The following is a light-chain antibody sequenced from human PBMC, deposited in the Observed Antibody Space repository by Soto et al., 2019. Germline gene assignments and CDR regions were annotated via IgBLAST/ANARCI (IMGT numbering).Light chain of an antibody. CDR3: QQSYRSPYT. V-gene: IGKV1-39*01. CDR2: GGS. Sequence: IQMTQSPSSLSASVGDSVTVTCRASQSINIYLNWYQQKPGKAPTLLIYGGSSLQSEVPSRFTGGGSRTDFTLTISSLQPEDFATYYCQQSYRSPYTFGQGTKLEIK. J-gene: IGKJ2*01. CDR1: QSINIY.